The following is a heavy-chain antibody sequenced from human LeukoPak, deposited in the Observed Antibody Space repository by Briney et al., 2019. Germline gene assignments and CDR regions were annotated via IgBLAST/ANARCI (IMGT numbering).Heavy chain of an antibody. Sequence: PGGSLRLSCAASGFTFSSYAMSWVRQAPGKGLEWVSAISGSGGSTYYADSVKGRFTISRDNSKNTLYLQMNSLRAEDTAVYYCAKEPPRRYYYDSSATNSDYWGQGTLVTVSS. J-gene: IGHJ4*02. CDR2: ISGSGGST. CDR1: GFTFSSYA. V-gene: IGHV3-23*01. CDR3: AKEPPRRYYYDSSATNSDY. D-gene: IGHD3-22*01.